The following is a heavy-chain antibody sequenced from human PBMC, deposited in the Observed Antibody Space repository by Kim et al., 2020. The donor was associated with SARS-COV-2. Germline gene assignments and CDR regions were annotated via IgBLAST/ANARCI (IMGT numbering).Heavy chain of an antibody. V-gene: IGHV3-30*04. CDR1: GFTFSSYA. J-gene: IGHJ4*02. CDR3: ARDSGLSHNFDY. CDR2: ISYDGSNK. Sequence: GGSLRLSCAASGFTFSSYAMHWVRQAPGTGLDWVAVISYDGSNKYYADSVKGRFTISRDNSKNTLYLQMNSLRAEDTAVYYCARDSGLSHNFDYWGQGTL. D-gene: IGHD3-16*02.